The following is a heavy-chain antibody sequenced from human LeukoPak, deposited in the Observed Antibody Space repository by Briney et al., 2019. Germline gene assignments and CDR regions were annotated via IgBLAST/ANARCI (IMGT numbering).Heavy chain of an antibody. J-gene: IGHJ5*02. D-gene: IGHD3-3*01. CDR1: GFSFSSYG. Sequence: GGSLRLSCAASGFSFSSYGMSWVRQAPGKGLEWVSVLTGSGGSTYYADSVKGRFTISRDNAKNSLYLQMNSLRAEDTAVYYCASKATSLGYDFSWGQGTLVTVSS. V-gene: IGHV3-23*01. CDR3: ASKATSLGYDFS. CDR2: LTGSGGST.